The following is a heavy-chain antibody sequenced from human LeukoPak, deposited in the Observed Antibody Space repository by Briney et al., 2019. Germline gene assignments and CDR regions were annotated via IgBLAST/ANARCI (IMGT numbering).Heavy chain of an antibody. D-gene: IGHD3-22*01. CDR2: INPNSGGA. CDR3: ASVSGDSSGYYPFDY. Sequence: ASVKVSCKASGYTFSGYYMHWVRQAPGHGLEWMGSINPNSGGANYAQKLQGRVTMTTDTSTSTAYMELRSLRSDDTAVYYCASVSGDSSGYYPFDYWGQGTLVTVSS. V-gene: IGHV1-2*02. J-gene: IGHJ4*02. CDR1: GYTFSGYY.